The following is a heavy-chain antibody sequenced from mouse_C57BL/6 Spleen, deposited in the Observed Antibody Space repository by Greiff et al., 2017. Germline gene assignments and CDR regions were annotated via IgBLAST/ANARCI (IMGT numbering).Heavy chain of an antibody. CDR1: GYTFTDYY. Sequence: VQLQQSGPELVKPGASVKISCKASGYTFTDYYMNWVKQSHGKSLEWIGDINPNNGGTSYNQKFKGKATLTVDKSSSTAYMELRSLTSEDSAVYYCARSGSYGNYAMDYWGQGTSVTVSS. J-gene: IGHJ4*01. D-gene: IGHD2-1*01. CDR3: ARSGSYGNYAMDY. CDR2: INPNNGGT. V-gene: IGHV1-26*01.